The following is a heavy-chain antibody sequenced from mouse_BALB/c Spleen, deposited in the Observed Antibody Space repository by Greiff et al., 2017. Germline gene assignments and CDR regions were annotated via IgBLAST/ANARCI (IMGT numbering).Heavy chain of an antibody. J-gene: IGHJ4*01. V-gene: IGHV5-17*02. Sequence: EVQLVESGGDLVQPGGSRKLSCAASGFTFSSFGMHWVRQAPEKGLEWVAYISSGSSTIYYADTVKGRFTISRDNPKNTLFLQMTSLRSEDTAMYYCARKGRAMDYWGQGTSVTVSS. CDR2: ISSGSSTI. CDR1: GFTFSSFG. CDR3: ARKGRAMDY.